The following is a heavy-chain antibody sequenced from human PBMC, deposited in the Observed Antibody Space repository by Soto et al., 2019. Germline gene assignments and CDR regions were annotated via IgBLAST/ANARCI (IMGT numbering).Heavy chain of an antibody. CDR2: IYYSGST. Sequence: SETLSLTCTVSGGSISRYYWSWIGQPPGKELEWIGYIYYSGSTNYNPSLKSRVTISVDTSKNQFSLKLSSVPAADTAVYYCATDQFSVPIKYDFWSGYPSYNWFDTWGQGTLVTVSS. J-gene: IGHJ5*02. D-gene: IGHD3-3*01. CDR1: GGSISRYY. V-gene: IGHV4-59*01. CDR3: ATDQFSVPIKYDFWSGYPSYNWFDT.